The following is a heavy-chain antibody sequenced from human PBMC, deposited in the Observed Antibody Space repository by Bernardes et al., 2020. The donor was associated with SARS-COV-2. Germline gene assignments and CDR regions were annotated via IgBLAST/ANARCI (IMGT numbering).Heavy chain of an antibody. D-gene: IGHD3-22*01. CDR2: IYYSGKT. V-gene: IGHV4-30-4*01. Sequence: SETLSLTCSVSGGSINNSDYYWSWIRQPPGKGLEWIGYIYYSGKTYYNPSLKSRTTLSVDTSKNQFSLKLSSVTAADTAVYYCATDSSRGYWGQGTLVTVSS. CDR1: GGSINNSDYY. J-gene: IGHJ4*02. CDR3: ATDSSRGY.